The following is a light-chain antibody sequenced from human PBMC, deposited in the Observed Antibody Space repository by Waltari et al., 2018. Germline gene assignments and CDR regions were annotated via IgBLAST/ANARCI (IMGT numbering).Light chain of an antibody. J-gene: IGLJ2*01. V-gene: IGLV1-47*01. CDR1: TSTIGFHS. CDR3: ASWDQSLRGVV. Sequence: QSVLSQPPSASASPGQGVTIPSSGSTSTIGFHSVSWYQHVPGTAPKLFIFRDSQRPSGVPGRFSGSKSGTSASLAISGLRSEDEADYYCASWDQSLRGVVFGGGTKLTVL. CDR2: RDS.